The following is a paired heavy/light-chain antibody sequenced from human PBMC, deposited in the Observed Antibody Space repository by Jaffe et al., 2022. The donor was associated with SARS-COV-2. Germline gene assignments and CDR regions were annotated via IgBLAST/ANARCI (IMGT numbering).Light chain of an antibody. CDR1: NIGSKS. Sequence: SYVLTQPPSVSVAPGQTARITCGGNNIGSKSVHWYQQKPGQAPLLVVYDDSDRPSGIPERFSGSNSGNTATLTISRVEAGDEADYYCQVWDSSSDHNVFGTGTKVTVL. CDR2: DDS. V-gene: IGLV3-21*02. J-gene: IGLJ1*01. CDR3: QVWDSSSDHNV.
Heavy chain of an antibody. CDR1: GFTFSDYY. Sequence: QVQLVESGGGLVKPGGSLRLSCAASGFTFSDYYMSWIRQAPGRGLEWVSDISGSGSTIYYADSVKGRFTISRDNAKNSLYLQMNNLRAEDTAVYYCARGERWLQLGYFDYWGQGTLVTVSS. D-gene: IGHD5-12*01. V-gene: IGHV3-11*01. J-gene: IGHJ4*02. CDR2: ISGSGSTI. CDR3: ARGERWLQLGYFDY.